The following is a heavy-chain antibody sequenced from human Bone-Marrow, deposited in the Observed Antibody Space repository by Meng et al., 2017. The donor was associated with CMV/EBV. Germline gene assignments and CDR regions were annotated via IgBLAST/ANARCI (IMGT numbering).Heavy chain of an antibody. CDR3: ARDVVVVPAANGDYYYYGMDV. V-gene: IGHV1-2*02. D-gene: IGHD2-2*01. CDR1: GYTFTSYD. CDR2: MNPNSGGT. Sequence: ASVKVSCKASGYTFTSYDINWVRQATGQGLEWMGWMNPNSGGTNYAQKFQGRVTMTRDTSISTAYMELSRLRSDDTAVYYCARDVVVVPAANGDYYYYGMDVWGQGTTVTVSS. J-gene: IGHJ6*02.